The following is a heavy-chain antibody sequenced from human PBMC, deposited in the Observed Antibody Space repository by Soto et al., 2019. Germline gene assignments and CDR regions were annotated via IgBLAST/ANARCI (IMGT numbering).Heavy chain of an antibody. CDR3: AKDWGPYYDSSGYSDY. D-gene: IGHD3-22*01. CDR1: GFTFSSYG. V-gene: IGHV3-30*18. CDR2: ISYDGSNK. Sequence: PGGSLRLSCAASGFTFSSYGMHWVRQAPGKGLEWVAVISYDGSNKYYADSVKGRFTISRDNSKNTLYLQMNSLRAEDTAVYYCAKDWGPYYDSSGYSDYWGQGTLVTVSS. J-gene: IGHJ4*02.